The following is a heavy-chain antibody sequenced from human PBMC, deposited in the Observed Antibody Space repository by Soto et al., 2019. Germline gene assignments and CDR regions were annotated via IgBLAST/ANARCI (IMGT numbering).Heavy chain of an antibody. CDR3: ARDSTYYYLICYYQDY. D-gene: IGHD3-10*01. CDR2: IYYSGST. CDR1: GGSISSGDYY. Sequence: PSETLSLTCTVSGGSISSGDYYWSLIRQPPWKGLEWIGYIYYSGSTYYNPSLKRRVTIAADTSKNRFYLKSSSATATNTALSYCARDSTYYYLICYYQDYWRELTLVTV. V-gene: IGHV4-30-4*01. J-gene: IGHJ4*02.